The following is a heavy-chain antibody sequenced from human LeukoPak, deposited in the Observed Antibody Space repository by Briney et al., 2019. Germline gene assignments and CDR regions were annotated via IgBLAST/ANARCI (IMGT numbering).Heavy chain of an antibody. CDR1: GYTFTSYG. J-gene: IGHJ6*03. CDR3: AREFIVGATTGYYYYMDV. V-gene: IGHV1-18*01. D-gene: IGHD1-26*01. CDR2: ISAYNGNT. Sequence: GASVKVSCKASGYTFTSYGISWVRQAPGQGREWMGWISAYNGNTNYAQKLQGRVTMTTDTSTSTAYMELRSLRSDDTAVYYCAREFIVGATTGYYYYMDVWGKGTTVTVSS.